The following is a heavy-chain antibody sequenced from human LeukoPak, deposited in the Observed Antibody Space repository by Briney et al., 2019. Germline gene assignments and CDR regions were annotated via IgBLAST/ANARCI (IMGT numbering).Heavy chain of an antibody. V-gene: IGHV3-21*01. J-gene: IGHJ3*02. CDR2: ISSSSSYI. D-gene: IGHD1-1*01. Sequence: GGSLRLSCAASGFTFSSYSMNWVRQAPGKGLEWVSSISSSSSYIYYADSVKGRFTISRDNAKNSLYLQMNSLRAEDTAVYYCARGGTVADAFDIWGQGTMVTVSS. CDR3: ARGGTVADAFDI. CDR1: GFTFSSYS.